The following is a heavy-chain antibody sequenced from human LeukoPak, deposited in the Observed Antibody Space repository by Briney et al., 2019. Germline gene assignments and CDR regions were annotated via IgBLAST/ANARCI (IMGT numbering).Heavy chain of an antibody. V-gene: IGHV3-23*01. CDR1: GFTFSNYA. CDR2: IRGGAGST. CDR3: AKSSWANGNWLDP. D-gene: IGHD1-26*01. Sequence: GGSLRLSCAASGFTFSNYALNWVRQAPGKGLEWVSSIRGGAGSTYYADSVKGRFTISRDNSKNTMYLQMNSLRVEDTAVYYCAKSSWANGNWLDPWGQGTLVTVSS. J-gene: IGHJ5*02.